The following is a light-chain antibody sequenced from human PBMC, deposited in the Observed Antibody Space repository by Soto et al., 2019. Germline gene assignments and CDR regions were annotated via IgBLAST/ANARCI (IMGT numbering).Light chain of an antibody. Sequence: DIQMTQSPSTLSASVGDRVTITCRASQSISSWLAWYQQKPGKAPKLLIYKASTLESGVPSRFNGSGSGTEFTLTISSLQPDDFATYYCQQYNSYGTFGQGTNVDIK. CDR1: QSISSW. V-gene: IGKV1-5*03. J-gene: IGKJ1*01. CDR2: KAS. CDR3: QQYNSYGT.